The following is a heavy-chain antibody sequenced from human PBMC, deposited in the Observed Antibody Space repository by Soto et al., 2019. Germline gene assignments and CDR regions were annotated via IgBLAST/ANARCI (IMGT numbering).Heavy chain of an antibody. J-gene: IGHJ5*02. CDR1: GGTFSSYA. V-gene: IGHV1-69*13. CDR2: IIPIFGTA. Sequence: SVKVSCKASGGTFSSYAISWVRQAPGQGLEWMGGIIPIFGTANYAQKFQGRVTITADESTSTAYMELSSLRSEDTAVYYCARDRCSGGSCYNWFDPWGQGTLVTVSS. D-gene: IGHD2-15*01. CDR3: ARDRCSGGSCYNWFDP.